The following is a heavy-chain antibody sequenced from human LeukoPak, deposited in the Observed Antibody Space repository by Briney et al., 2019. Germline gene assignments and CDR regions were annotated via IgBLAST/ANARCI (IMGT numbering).Heavy chain of an antibody. J-gene: IGHJ4*02. CDR1: GFTFGSYG. V-gene: IGHV3-30*02. Sequence: PGGSLRLSCAASGFTFGSYGMHWVRQAPGKGLEWVAFIRYDGSNKYYADSVKGRFTISRDNSKNTLYLQMNSLRAEDTAVYYCAKVAAAVTGYWGQGTLVTVSS. D-gene: IGHD6-13*01. CDR3: AKVAAAVTGY. CDR2: IRYDGSNK.